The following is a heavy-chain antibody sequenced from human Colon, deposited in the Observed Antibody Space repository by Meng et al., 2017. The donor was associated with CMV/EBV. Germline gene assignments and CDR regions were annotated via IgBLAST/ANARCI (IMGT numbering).Heavy chain of an antibody. CDR1: GVSFSDHY. V-gene: IGHV3-72*01. Sequence: ASGVSFSDHYMGWVRQAAGKGLEGVGRIRNKADGSTAEYAASVKGRFTISRDDSKSSLYLQMNSLKTEDTAVYYCARPGYSSAWPDYWGQGILVTVSS. D-gene: IGHD6-19*01. J-gene: IGHJ4*02. CDR2: IRNKADGSTA. CDR3: ARPGYSSAWPDY.